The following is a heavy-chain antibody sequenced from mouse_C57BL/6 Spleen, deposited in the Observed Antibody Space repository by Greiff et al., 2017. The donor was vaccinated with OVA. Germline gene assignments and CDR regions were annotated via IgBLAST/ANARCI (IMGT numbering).Heavy chain of an antibody. V-gene: IGHV1-81*01. Sequence: QVQLQQSGAELARPGASVKLSCKASGYTFTSYGISWVKQRTGQGLEWIGEIYPRSGNTYYNEKFKGKATLTADKSSSTAYMEPRSLTSEDSAVYFCARGAFYDGYPYWYFDVWGTGTTVTVSS. CDR1: GYTFTSYG. CDR2: IYPRSGNT. CDR3: ARGAFYDGYPYWYFDV. D-gene: IGHD2-3*01. J-gene: IGHJ1*03.